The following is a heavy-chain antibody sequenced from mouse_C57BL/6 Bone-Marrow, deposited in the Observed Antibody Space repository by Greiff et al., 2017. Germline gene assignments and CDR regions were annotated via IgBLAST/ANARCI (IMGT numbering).Heavy chain of an antibody. CDR3: ARWSYCGFSY. J-gene: IGHJ3*01. Sequence: QVQLQQPGAELVKPGASVKMSCKASGYTFTSYWITWVKQRPGQGLEWIGELDPGSGSTNYNEKFKSKATLTVDTSSSTASMQIRSLTSEDAAVYYSARWSYCGFSYWGQGTLVTVSA. CDR1: GYTFTSYW. CDR2: LDPGSGST. V-gene: IGHV1-55*01. D-gene: IGHD1-1*02.